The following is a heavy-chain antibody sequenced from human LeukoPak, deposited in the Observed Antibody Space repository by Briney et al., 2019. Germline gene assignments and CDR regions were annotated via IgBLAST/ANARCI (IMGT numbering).Heavy chain of an antibody. J-gene: IGHJ5*02. Sequence: SETLSLTCTVSGGSVCSGSYYWSWIRQPPGKGLEWIGYIYYSGSTNYNPSLNSRVTISVDTSKNQFSLKLSSVTAADTAVYYCARVVVPAAKVRMNSRFDPWGQGTLVTVSS. D-gene: IGHD2-2*01. V-gene: IGHV4-61*01. CDR2: IYYSGST. CDR1: GGSVCSGSYY. CDR3: ARVVVPAAKVRMNSRFDP.